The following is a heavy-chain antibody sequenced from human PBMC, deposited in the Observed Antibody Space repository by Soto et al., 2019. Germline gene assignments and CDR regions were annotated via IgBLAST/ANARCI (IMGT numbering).Heavy chain of an antibody. Sequence: QTLSLTCAITGDSVSSNRAGWSWVSQSPSRGLEWLGRTYYRSKWYYEYAVSVRGRITINPDTSKNQYSLQLNSVTPEDTAVYFCARGEQYSGRIFDYWGQGTLVTVSS. CDR2: TYYRSKWYY. CDR1: GDSVSSNRAG. D-gene: IGHD1-26*01. V-gene: IGHV6-1*01. J-gene: IGHJ4*01. CDR3: ARGEQYSGRIFDY.